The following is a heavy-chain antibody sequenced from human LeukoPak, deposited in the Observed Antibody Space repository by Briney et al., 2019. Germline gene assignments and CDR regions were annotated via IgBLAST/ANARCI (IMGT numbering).Heavy chain of an antibody. Sequence: SETLSLTCTVSGGSISSTFYYWGWIRQPPGKGLEWIGSINYSGSTYYNPSLKSRVTISVDTSKNQFSLKLSSVTAADTAVYYCAPGGYIGYGHAFDIWGQGTMVTVSS. V-gene: IGHV4-39*07. D-gene: IGHD5-12*01. CDR1: GGSISSTFYY. CDR3: APGGYIGYGHAFDI. J-gene: IGHJ3*02. CDR2: INYSGST.